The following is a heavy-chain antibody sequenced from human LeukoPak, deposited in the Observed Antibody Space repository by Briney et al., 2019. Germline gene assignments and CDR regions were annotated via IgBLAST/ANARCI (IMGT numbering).Heavy chain of an antibody. CDR3: ARAPPSITIFGVVKNNWFDP. J-gene: IGHJ5*02. D-gene: IGHD3-3*01. CDR2: INHSGST. Sequence: SSETLSLTCAVYGGSFSGYYWSWIRQPPGKGLEWIGEINHSGSTNYNPSLKSRVTISVDTSKNQFSLKLSSVTAADTAVYYCARAPPSITIFGVVKNNWFDPWGQGTLVTVSS. V-gene: IGHV4-34*01. CDR1: GGSFSGYY.